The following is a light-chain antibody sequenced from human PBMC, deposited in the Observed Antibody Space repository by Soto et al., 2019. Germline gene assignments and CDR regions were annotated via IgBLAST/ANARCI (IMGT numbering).Light chain of an antibody. V-gene: IGLV1-44*01. J-gene: IGLJ2*01. Sequence: QSVLTQPPSASGTPGQRVTISCSGSSSNIGSNTVNWYQQLPGTAPKLLIYSNNQRPSGVPDRLSGFKSGTSASLAISGLQSEDEADYYWAAWDDSLNGGVFGGGTKLTVL. CDR2: SNN. CDR1: SSNIGSNT. CDR3: AAWDDSLNGGV.